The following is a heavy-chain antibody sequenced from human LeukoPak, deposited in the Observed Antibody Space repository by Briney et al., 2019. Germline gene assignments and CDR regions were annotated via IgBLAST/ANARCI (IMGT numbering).Heavy chain of an antibody. J-gene: IGHJ6*03. CDR3: AKDSAFYYIDV. CDR2: IRYDASNK. V-gene: IGHV3-30*02. Sequence: GGLRLSCAASGFTFSNYGMHWVRQAPGKGLGWVAFIRYDASNKYYADSVKGRFTISRDNSKNTLYLQMNSLRAEDTAVYYCAKDSAFYYIDVWGKGTTVIISS. CDR1: GFTFSNYG. D-gene: IGHD3-10*01.